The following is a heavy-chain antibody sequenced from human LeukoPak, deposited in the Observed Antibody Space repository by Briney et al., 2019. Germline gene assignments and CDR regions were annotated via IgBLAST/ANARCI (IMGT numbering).Heavy chain of an antibody. J-gene: IGHJ4*02. V-gene: IGHV3-23*01. D-gene: IGHD1-1*01. Sequence: GGSLRLSCAASGLTFSSYAMSWVGQAPGKGLEWVSAISGCGGSTYYADSLKGRFTINRDNSKNTHNLQMNSMRAEDTAVYYCAIDELERRGYWGQGTLVTVSS. CDR2: ISGCGGST. CDR3: AIDELERRGY. CDR1: GLTFSSYA.